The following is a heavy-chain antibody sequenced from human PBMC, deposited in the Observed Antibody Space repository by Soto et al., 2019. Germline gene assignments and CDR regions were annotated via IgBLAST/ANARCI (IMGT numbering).Heavy chain of an antibody. CDR3: ARVTPGNNLYYFSGLDV. Sequence: LKHSWVASGGSFDTYGIHRIRKEPGKGLQWVALISYDGITTYYADSVKGRFTISRDNPKNTLYLQMNSLRPEDTGVYYCARVTPGNNLYYFSGLDVWGQGTSVTAP. CDR1: GGSFDTYG. V-gene: IGHV3-30-3*01. CDR2: ISYDGITT. J-gene: IGHJ6*02. D-gene: IGHD1-1*01.